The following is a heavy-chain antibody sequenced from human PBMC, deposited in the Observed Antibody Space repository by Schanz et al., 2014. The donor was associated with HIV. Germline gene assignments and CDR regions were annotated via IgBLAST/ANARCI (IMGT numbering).Heavy chain of an antibody. Sequence: EVQLVESGGGLVQPGGSLRLSCVASGFTSGSYWMSWVRQTPGKGLEWVANIKQDGGEKHYVDSVKGRFTISRDNVKNSLYLQMNTVTAEDTAIYFCTRDVLYYGGYYFDSWGLGILVTVSS. CDR3: TRDVLYYGGYYFDS. CDR2: IKQDGGEK. V-gene: IGHV3-7*01. J-gene: IGHJ4*02. D-gene: IGHD1-26*01. CDR1: GFTSGSYW.